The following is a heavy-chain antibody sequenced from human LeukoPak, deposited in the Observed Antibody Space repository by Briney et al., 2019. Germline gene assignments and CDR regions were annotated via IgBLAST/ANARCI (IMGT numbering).Heavy chain of an antibody. D-gene: IGHD3-22*01. CDR2: IYYSGST. J-gene: IGHJ3*02. CDR3: ARRNIDYYDSSGYSAFDI. Sequence: SETLSLTCTVSGGSISSGGYYWSGIRQHPGKGLEWIGYIYYSGSTYYNPSLKSRVTISVDTSKNQFSLKLSSVTAADTAVYYCARRNIDYYDSSGYSAFDIWGQGTMVTVSS. CDR1: GGSISSGGYY. V-gene: IGHV4-31*03.